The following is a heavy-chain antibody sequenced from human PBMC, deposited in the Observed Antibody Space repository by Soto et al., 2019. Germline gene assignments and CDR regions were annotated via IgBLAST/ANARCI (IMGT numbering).Heavy chain of an antibody. D-gene: IGHD6-19*01. V-gene: IGHV4-34*01. Sequence: SEERSVSCAVYGGLLSGYYWSGIRQPPGKGLEWIGEINHRGSTNYNPSLKSRVTISVDTSKNQFSLKLSSVTAADTAVYYCARGHSVSTPPAVARNWFDPWGQGPLV. CDR3: ARGHSVSTPPAVARNWFDP. CDR2: INHRGST. J-gene: IGHJ5*02. CDR1: GGLLSGYY.